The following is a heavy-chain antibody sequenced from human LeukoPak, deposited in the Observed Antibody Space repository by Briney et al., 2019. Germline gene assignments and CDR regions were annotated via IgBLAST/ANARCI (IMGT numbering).Heavy chain of an antibody. J-gene: IGHJ4*02. V-gene: IGHV3-21*01. D-gene: IGHD6-13*01. CDR2: IVGSSST. CDR3: ARIGAGSSRDY. Sequence: GGSLRLSCAASGFTFSNFAMTWIRQAPGKGLEWVSSIVGSSSTYYADSLKGRFTISRDNAKNSLYLQMNSLRAEDTAVYYCARIGAGSSRDYWGQGTLVTVSS. CDR1: GFTFSNFA.